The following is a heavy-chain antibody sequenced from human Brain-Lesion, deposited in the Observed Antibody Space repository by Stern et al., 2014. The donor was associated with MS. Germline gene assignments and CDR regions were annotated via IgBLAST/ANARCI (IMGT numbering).Heavy chain of an antibody. CDR3: ATLSPGAGGNYYRHFDY. CDR1: GYTLTEFS. CDR2: FDPENGET. J-gene: IGHJ4*02. Sequence: VQLVESGAEVKKPGASVKVSCKVSGYTLTEFSMHWVRQAPRKGFEWMGGFDPENGETIYAQNFQGRVTMTEDTSTDTAYMEQSSLRSEDTAVYYCATLSPGAGGNYYRHFDYWGQGTLVTVSS. V-gene: IGHV1-24*01. D-gene: IGHD1-26*01.